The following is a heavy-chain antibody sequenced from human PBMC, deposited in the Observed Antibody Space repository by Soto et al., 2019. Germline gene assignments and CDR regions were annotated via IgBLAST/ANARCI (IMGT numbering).Heavy chain of an antibody. D-gene: IGHD4-4*01. Sequence: QLQLQESGSGLVKPSQTLSLTCAVSVGSISSGGYSWSWIRQPPGKGLEWIGYIYHSGSTYYNPSLKSRITISIDRSKNQLSLKLSSVTAADTAVYYCARGMTTVTTLDYWGQGTLGTVSS. V-gene: IGHV4-30-2*01. CDR1: VGSISSGGYS. CDR3: ARGMTTVTTLDY. J-gene: IGHJ4*02. CDR2: IYHSGST.